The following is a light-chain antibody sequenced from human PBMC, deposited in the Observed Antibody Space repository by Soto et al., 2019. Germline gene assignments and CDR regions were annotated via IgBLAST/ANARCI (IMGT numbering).Light chain of an antibody. V-gene: IGKV1-8*01. Sequence: AIRMTQSPSSFSASTGDRVTITCRASQGIISYLAWYQQKPGKAPKLLIYAASTLQSGVPSRFSGSGSGTDFTLTISSLQPEDFATYYCQQSYSTSSFGGGTKVDIK. CDR1: QGIISY. CDR3: QQSYSTSS. CDR2: AAS. J-gene: IGKJ4*01.